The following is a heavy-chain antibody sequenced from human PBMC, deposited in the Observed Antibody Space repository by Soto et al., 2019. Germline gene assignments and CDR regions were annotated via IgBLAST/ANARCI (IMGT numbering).Heavy chain of an antibody. Sequence: VGSLRLSGAASGFTFSGSAMHWVRQASGKGLEWVGRIRSKANSYATAYVASVKGRFTISRDDSKNTAYLQMNSLKTEDTAVYYCTRPHPYYYDSSGYPYYFDYWGQGTLVTSPQ. D-gene: IGHD3-22*01. CDR3: TRPHPYYYDSSGYPYYFDY. J-gene: IGHJ4*02. CDR2: IRSKANSYAT. V-gene: IGHV3-73*01. CDR1: GFTFSGSA.